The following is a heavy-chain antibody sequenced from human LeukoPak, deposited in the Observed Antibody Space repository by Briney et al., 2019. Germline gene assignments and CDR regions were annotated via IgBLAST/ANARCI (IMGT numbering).Heavy chain of an antibody. CDR2: IIPIFGTA. Sequence: SVKVSGKASGGTVSSYAISWVRQAPGQGLEWMGGIIPIFGTANYAQKFQGRVTITADESTSTACMELSSLRSEDTAVYYCARHISSGGTYAHFDYWGQGTLVTVSS. J-gene: IGHJ4*02. V-gene: IGHV1-69*13. CDR3: ARHISSGGTYAHFDY. D-gene: IGHD1-26*01. CDR1: GGTVSSYA.